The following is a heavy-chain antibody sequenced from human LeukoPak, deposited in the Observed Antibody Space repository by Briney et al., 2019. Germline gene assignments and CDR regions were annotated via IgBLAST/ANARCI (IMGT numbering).Heavy chain of an antibody. V-gene: IGHV4-34*01. CDR1: GGSFSGYY. CDR2: INHSGST. J-gene: IGHJ4*02. D-gene: IGHD2-8*01. Sequence: PSETLSLTCAVYGGSFSGYYWSWIRQPPGKGLEWIGEINHSGSTNYNPSLKSRVTISVDTSKNQFSLKLSSVTAADTAVYYCARGLRGRNVLMVYASPFDYWGQGTLVTVSS. CDR3: ARGLRGRNVLMVYASPFDY.